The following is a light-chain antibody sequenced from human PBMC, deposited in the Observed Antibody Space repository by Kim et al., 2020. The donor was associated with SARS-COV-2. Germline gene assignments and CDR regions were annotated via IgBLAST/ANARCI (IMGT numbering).Light chain of an antibody. CDR1: QSVSSNY. J-gene: IGKJ4*01. CDR2: GAS. CDR3: QQYGTSPLT. Sequence: LSPGERATVSCRASQSVSSNYLAWYQQKPGQAPRLLIYGASSRATGIPDRFSGSGSETDFTLTISRLDPEDFAVYYCQQYGTSPLTFGGGTKLEIK. V-gene: IGKV3-20*01.